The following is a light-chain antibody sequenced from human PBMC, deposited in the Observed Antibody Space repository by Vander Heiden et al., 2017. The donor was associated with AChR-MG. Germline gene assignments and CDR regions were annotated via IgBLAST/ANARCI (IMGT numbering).Light chain of an antibody. Sequence: EIVLTQSPGTLSLSPGERATLSCRASQSVSSNYLAWYQQKPGQAPRLLIFGASSRATGIPDRFSGSGSGTDFTLTISRLEPQDFALYYCQQYGSSPPHTFGQGTKLEIQ. CDR3: QQYGSSPPHT. J-gene: IGKJ2*01. CDR2: GAS. CDR1: QSVSSNY. V-gene: IGKV3-20*01.